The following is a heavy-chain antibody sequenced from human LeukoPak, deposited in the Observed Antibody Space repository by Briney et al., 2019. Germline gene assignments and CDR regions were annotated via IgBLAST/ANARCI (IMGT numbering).Heavy chain of an antibody. CDR2: IIPIFGTA. D-gene: IGHD1-26*01. CDR3: ARDTGGGYFDY. Sequence: ASVKVSCKASGGTFSSYAISWVRQAPGQGLEWMGGIIPIFGTANYAQKFQGRVTITADKSTSTAYMELSSLRSEDTAMYYCARDTGGGYFDYWGQGTLVTVSS. V-gene: IGHV1-69*06. J-gene: IGHJ4*02. CDR1: GGTFSSYA.